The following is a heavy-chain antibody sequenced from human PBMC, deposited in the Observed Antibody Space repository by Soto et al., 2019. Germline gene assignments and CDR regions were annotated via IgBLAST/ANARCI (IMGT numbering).Heavy chain of an antibody. V-gene: IGHV4-39*01. CDR1: GGSISSSSYY. CDR2: IYYSGST. J-gene: IGHJ5*02. Sequence: QLQLQESGPGLVKPSETLSLTCTVSGGSISSSSYYWGWIRQPPGKGLEWIGSIYYSGSTYYNPSLKSLVTLSVDTSKNQFSLKLSSVTAADTAVYYGARTGTKQWLVRFVFVPWGQGTLVTVSS. CDR3: ARTGTKQWLVRFVFVP. D-gene: IGHD6-19*01.